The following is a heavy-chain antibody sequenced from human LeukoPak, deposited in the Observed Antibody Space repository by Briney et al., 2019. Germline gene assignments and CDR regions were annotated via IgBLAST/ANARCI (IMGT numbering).Heavy chain of an antibody. CDR3: ARLMVRTPPYYAMDV. V-gene: IGHV4-59*08. CDR1: GGSISSYY. J-gene: IGHJ6*02. CDR2: IYYSGST. D-gene: IGHD3-10*01. Sequence: SETLSLTCTVSGGSISSYYWSWIRQPPGKGLEWIGYIYYSGSTNYNPSLKSRVTISVDTSKNLFSLRLSSVTAADTAVYYCARLMVRTPPYYAMDVWGQGTTVTVSS.